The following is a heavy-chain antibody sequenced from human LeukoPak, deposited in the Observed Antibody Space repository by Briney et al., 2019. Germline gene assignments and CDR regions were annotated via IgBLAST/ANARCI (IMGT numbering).Heavy chain of an antibody. J-gene: IGHJ4*02. CDR1: GFTFDDYA. CDR3: AKGYYYDSSGYSGPIDY. CDR2: ISWNSGSI. V-gene: IGHV3-9*03. D-gene: IGHD3-22*01. Sequence: PGGSLRLSCAASGFTFDDYAMHWVRHAPGKGLEGVSGISWNSGSIGYADSVKGRFTISRDNAKNSLYLQMNSLRAEDMALYYCAKGYYYDSSGYSGPIDYWGQGTLVTVSS.